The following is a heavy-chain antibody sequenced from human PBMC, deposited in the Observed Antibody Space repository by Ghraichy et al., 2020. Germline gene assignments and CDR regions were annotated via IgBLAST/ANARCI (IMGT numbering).Heavy chain of an antibody. CDR3: ANYCSSTSCYGAFDY. J-gene: IGHJ4*02. D-gene: IGHD2-2*01. Sequence: GGSLRLSCAASGFTFSSYAMSWVRQAPGKGLEWVSAISGSGGSTYYADSVKGRFTISRDNSKNTLYLQMNSLRAEDTAVYYCANYCSSTSCYGAFDYWGQGTLVTVSS. CDR1: GFTFSSYA. V-gene: IGHV3-23*01. CDR2: ISGSGGST.